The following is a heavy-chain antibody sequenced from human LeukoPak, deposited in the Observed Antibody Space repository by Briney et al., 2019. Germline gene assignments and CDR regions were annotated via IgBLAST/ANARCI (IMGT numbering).Heavy chain of an antibody. V-gene: IGHV1-8*01. CDR2: MNPNSGNT. J-gene: IGHJ4*02. CDR1: GYTFTSYD. CDR3: VAQGYNWNAYESLGYFDY. Sequence: ASVKASCKASGYTFTSYDINRVRQATGQGLEWMGWMNPNSGNTGYAQKFQGRVTMTRNTSISTAYMELSSLRSEDTAVYYCVAQGYNWNAYESLGYFDYWGQGTLVTVSS. D-gene: IGHD1-20*01.